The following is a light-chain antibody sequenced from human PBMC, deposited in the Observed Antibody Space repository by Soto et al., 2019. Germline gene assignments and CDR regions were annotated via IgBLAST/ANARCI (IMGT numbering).Light chain of an antibody. Sequence: QSVLTQPASVSGSPGQSLTISCTGSNSDVGGYNYVSWYQQYPGKPPKLMIYDVSNRPSGVSHRFSGSKSGYTASLPISGLQSGLEAHYYFISNTSSSTRVVFGGGTKGTVL. CDR1: NSDVGGYNY. CDR3: ISNTSSSTRVV. J-gene: IGLJ2*01. V-gene: IGLV2-14*03. CDR2: DVS.